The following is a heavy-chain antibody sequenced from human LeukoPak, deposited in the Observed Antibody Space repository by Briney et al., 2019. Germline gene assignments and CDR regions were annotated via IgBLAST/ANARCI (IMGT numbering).Heavy chain of an antibody. J-gene: IGHJ4*02. Sequence: SETLSLTCAVSGGSISSGGYSWSWIRQPPGKGLEWIGYIYHSGSTNYNPSLKSRVTISVDTSKNQFSLKLSSVTAADTAVYYCARHVSSGYYDFWSGRNNKTYYFDYWGQGTLVTVSS. CDR3: ARHVSSGYYDFWSGRNNKTYYFDY. V-gene: IGHV4-30-2*01. D-gene: IGHD3-3*01. CDR1: GGSISSGGYS. CDR2: IYHSGST.